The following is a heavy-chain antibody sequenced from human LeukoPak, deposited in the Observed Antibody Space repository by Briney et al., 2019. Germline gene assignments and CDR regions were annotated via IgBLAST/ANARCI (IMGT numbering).Heavy chain of an antibody. CDR1: GYTFTGYY. D-gene: IGHD3-10*01. CDR2: INPNSGGT. CDR3: ARERWRYGSGSYWDY. J-gene: IGHJ4*02. Sequence: ASVKVSCKASGYTFTGYYTHWVRQAPGQGLEWMGWINPNSGGTNYAQKFQGRVTMTRDTSISTAYMELSRLRSDDTAVYYCARERWRYGSGSYWDYWGQGTLVTVSS. V-gene: IGHV1-2*02.